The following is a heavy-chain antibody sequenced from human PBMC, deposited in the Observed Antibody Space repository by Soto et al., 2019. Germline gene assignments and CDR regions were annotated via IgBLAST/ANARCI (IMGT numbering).Heavy chain of an antibody. J-gene: IGHJ6*02. V-gene: IGHV3-30-3*01. Sequence: PGGSVRLSCAASGFTFSSYAMHWVRQAPGKGLEWVAVISYDGSNKYYADSVKGRFTISRDNSKNTLYLQMNSLRAEDTAVYYCASSRSSWYTTYYYYGMDVWGQGTTVTVSS. CDR3: ASSRSSWYTTYYYYGMDV. D-gene: IGHD6-13*01. CDR1: GFTFSSYA. CDR2: ISYDGSNK.